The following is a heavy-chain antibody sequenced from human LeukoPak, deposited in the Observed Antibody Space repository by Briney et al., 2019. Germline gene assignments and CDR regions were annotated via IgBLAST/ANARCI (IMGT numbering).Heavy chain of an antibody. J-gene: IGHJ4*02. CDR2: FDPEDGET. Sequence: ASVKVSCKVSGYTLTELSMHWVRQAPGKGLEWMGGFDPEDGETIYAQKFQGRVTMTEDTSTDTAYMELSSLRSEDTAVYYCARDIPGTYSSSWYGDYWGQGTLVTVSS. D-gene: IGHD6-13*01. V-gene: IGHV1-24*01. CDR1: GYTLTELS. CDR3: ARDIPGTYSSSWYGDY.